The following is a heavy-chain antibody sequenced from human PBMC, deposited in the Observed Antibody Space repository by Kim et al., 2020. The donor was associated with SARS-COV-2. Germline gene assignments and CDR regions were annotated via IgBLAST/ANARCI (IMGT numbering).Heavy chain of an antibody. CDR1: GFTFSSYS. J-gene: IGHJ4*02. D-gene: IGHD3-10*01. CDR3: ARAQGSGSYYSTPHFDY. Sequence: GGSLRLSCAASGFTFSSYSMNWVRQAPGKGLEWVSSISSSSSYIYYADSVKGRFTISRDNAKNSLYLQMNSLRAEDTAVYYCARAQGSGSYYSTPHFDYWGQGTLVTVSS. CDR2: ISSSSSYI. V-gene: IGHV3-21*01.